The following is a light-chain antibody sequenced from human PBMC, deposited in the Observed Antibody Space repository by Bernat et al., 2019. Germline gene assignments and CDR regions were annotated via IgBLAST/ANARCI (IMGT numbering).Light chain of an antibody. CDR3: SSYTSSNTWV. J-gene: IGLJ3*02. CDR1: SSDVGSHNR. CDR2: EVS. V-gene: IGLV2-18*02. Sequence: QSALTQPPSVSGSPGQSVTISCTGTSSDVGSHNRISWYQQPPGTAPKLMIYEVSNRPSGVPDRFSGSKSGNTASLTISGLQAEDEADDYCSSYTSSNTWVFGGGTKLTVL.